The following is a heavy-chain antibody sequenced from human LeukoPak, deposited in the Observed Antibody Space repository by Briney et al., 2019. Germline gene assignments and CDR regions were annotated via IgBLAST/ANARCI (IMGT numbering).Heavy chain of an antibody. Sequence: ASVKVSCKASGYTFTSYYMHWVRQAPGQGLEWMGIINPSGGSTSYAQKFQGRVTMTRDMSTSTVYMELSSLRSEDTAVYYCARGATYYYDSSGEDAFDIWGQGTMVTVS. CDR1: GYTFTSYY. V-gene: IGHV1-46*01. D-gene: IGHD3-22*01. J-gene: IGHJ3*02. CDR2: INPSGGST. CDR3: ARGATYYYDSSGEDAFDI.